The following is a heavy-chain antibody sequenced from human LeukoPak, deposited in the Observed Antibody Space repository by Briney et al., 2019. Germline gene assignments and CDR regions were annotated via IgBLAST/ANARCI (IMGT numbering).Heavy chain of an antibody. CDR1: GFSFSEHG. CDR3: ARDRYFGSDGFDI. J-gene: IGHJ3*02. V-gene: IGHV3-33*01. D-gene: IGHD3-10*01. CDR2: TWYDGSNN. Sequence: GGSLRLSCAASGFSFSEHGVHWVRQAPGKGPEWVTVTWYDGSNNHYADSVKGRFTISRDNSKNTVFLEMNSLRAEDTAVYHCARDRYFGSDGFDIWGPGTMVIVSS.